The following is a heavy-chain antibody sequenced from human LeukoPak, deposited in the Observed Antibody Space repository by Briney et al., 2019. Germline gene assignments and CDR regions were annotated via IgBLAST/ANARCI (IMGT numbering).Heavy chain of an antibody. J-gene: IGHJ4*02. CDR3: ARVTRYCSGGKCYSMMDY. V-gene: IGHV4-4*07. D-gene: IGHD2-15*01. CDR2: IYTSGRT. Sequence: SETLSLTCTVSDGSISGYYWSWIRQPAGKGLEWIGRIYTSGRTDYNPSLKSRVTISVVTSKNQFSLKLSSVTAADTAIYYCARVTRYCSGGKCYSMMDYWGQGILVTVTP. CDR1: DGSISGYY.